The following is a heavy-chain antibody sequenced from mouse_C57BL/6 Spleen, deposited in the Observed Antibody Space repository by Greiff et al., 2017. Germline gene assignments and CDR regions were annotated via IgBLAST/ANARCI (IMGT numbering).Heavy chain of an antibody. CDR2: IDPETGGT. CDR1: GYTFTDYE. Sequence: VQLVESGAELVRPGASVTLSCKASGYTFTDYEMHWVKQTPVHGLEWIGAIDPETGGTAYNQKFKGKAILTADKSSSTAYMELRSLTSEDSAVYYCTRVYYGSSLWYFDVWGTGTTVTVSS. D-gene: IGHD1-1*01. J-gene: IGHJ1*03. V-gene: IGHV1-15*01. CDR3: TRVYYGSSLWYFDV.